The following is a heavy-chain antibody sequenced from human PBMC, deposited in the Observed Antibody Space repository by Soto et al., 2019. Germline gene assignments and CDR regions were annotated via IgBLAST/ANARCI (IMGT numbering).Heavy chain of an antibody. CDR3: AKFGNPPYYYDSSGYYYEGFDY. CDR2: ISGSGGST. Sequence: GSLRLSCAASGFTFSSYAMSWVRQAPGKGLEWVSAISGSGGSTYYADSVKGRFTISRDNSKNTLYLQMNSLRAEETAVYYCAKFGNPPYYYDSSGYYYEGFDYWGQGTLVTVSS. CDR1: GFTFSSYA. D-gene: IGHD3-22*01. V-gene: IGHV3-23*01. J-gene: IGHJ4*02.